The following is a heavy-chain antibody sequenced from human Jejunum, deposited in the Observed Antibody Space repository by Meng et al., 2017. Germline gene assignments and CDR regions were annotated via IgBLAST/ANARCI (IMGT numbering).Heavy chain of an antibody. CDR2: INPDNGAT. J-gene: IGHJ5*02. CDR1: GYTFTGYY. Sequence: ASVKVSCKASGYTFTGYYMHWVRQAPGQGLEWMGRINPDNGATNYAQKFQGRVTMTRDTSISTVYIELTRLTSDDTAVYYSARVAAPGAGEFDPWGQGTLVTVSS. D-gene: IGHD6-13*01. CDR3: ARVAAPGAGEFDP. V-gene: IGHV1-2*06.